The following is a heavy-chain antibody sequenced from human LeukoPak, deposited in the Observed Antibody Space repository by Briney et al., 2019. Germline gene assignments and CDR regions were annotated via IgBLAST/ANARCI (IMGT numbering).Heavy chain of an antibody. V-gene: IGHV3-30*18. CDR3: AKGGTEIYYYGMDV. D-gene: IGHD1-1*01. CDR1: GFTYSSYG. J-gene: IGHJ6*02. Sequence: GRSLRLSCAASGFTYSSYGMHWVRQAPGKGLEWVAVISYDGSNKYYADSVKGRFTISRDNSKNTLYLQMNSLRAEDTAVYYCAKGGTEIYYYGMDVWGQGTTVTVSS. CDR2: ISYDGSNK.